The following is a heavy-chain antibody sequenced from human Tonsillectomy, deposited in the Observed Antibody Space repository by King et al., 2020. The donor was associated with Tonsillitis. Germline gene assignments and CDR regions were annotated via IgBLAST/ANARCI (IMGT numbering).Heavy chain of an antibody. V-gene: IGHV3-23*04. CDR3: AKDRGQWLVSTAFDY. CDR2: ISGNGDTT. CDR1: GFTFSNYA. Sequence: VQLVESGGGLVQPGGSLRLSCTASGFTFSNYAMTWVRQAPGKGLEWVSSISGNGDTTNYADSVKGRFTISRDNSNNTLYLQMSSLRVEDTALYYCAKDRGQWLVSTAFDYWDQGTLVTVSS. J-gene: IGHJ4*02. D-gene: IGHD6-19*01.